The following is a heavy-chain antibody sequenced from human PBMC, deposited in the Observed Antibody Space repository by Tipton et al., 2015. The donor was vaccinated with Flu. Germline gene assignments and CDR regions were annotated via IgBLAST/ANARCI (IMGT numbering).Heavy chain of an antibody. CDR3: ARGGYSYGYGKNYYYYGMDV. D-gene: IGHD5-18*01. J-gene: IGHJ6*02. CDR2: IYTSGST. V-gene: IGHV4-61*02. Sequence: TLSLTCTVYGGSISSGSYYWSWIRQPAGKGLEWIGRIYTSGSTNYNPSLKSRVTISVDTSKNQFSLKLSSVTAADTAVYYCARGGYSYGYGKNYYYYGMDVWGQGTTVTVSS. CDR1: GGSISSGSYY.